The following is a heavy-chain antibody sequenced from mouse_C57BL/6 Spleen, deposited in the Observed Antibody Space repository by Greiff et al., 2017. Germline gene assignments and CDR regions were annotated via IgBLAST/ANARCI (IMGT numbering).Heavy chain of an antibody. CDR3: ARSPGGFDY. J-gene: IGHJ2*01. Sequence: VQLQQSGPELVKPGASVKISCKASGYSFTGYYMNWVKQSPEKSLEWIGEINPSTGGTTYNQKFKAKATLTVDKSSSTAYMQLKSLTSEDSAVXYCARSPGGFDYWGQGTTLTVSS. V-gene: IGHV1-42*01. CDR1: GYSFTGYY. CDR2: INPSTGGT.